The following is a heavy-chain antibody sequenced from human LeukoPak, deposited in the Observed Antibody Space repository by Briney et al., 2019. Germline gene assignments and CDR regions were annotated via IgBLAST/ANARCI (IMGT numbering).Heavy chain of an antibody. CDR3: AKDLYYGDYLGGWDY. D-gene: IGHD4-17*01. V-gene: IGHV3-30*02. J-gene: IGHJ4*02. CDR2: IRYDGSNK. Sequence: GGSLRLSCAASGFTFSSYGMHWVRQAPGKGLEWVAFIRYDGSNKYYADSMKGRFTISRDNSKNTLYLQMNSLRAEDTAVYYCAKDLYYGDYLGGWDYWGQGTLVTVSS. CDR1: GFTFSSYG.